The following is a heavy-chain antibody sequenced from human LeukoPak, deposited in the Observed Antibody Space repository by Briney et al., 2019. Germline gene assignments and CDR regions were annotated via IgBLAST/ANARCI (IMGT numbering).Heavy chain of an antibody. V-gene: IGHV1-69*02. J-gene: IGHJ4*02. CDR1: GGTFSSYT. CDR3: ARGVPSDYDILTGSYYFDY. Sequence: GASVKVSCKASGGTFSSYTISWVRQAPGQGLEWMGRIIPILGIANYAQKFQGRVTITADKSTSTAYMELSSLRSEDTAVYYCARGVPSDYDILTGSYYFDYWGQGTLVTVSS. D-gene: IGHD3-9*01. CDR2: IIPILGIA.